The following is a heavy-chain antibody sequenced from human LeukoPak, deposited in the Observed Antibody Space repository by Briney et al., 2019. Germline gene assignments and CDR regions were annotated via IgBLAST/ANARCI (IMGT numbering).Heavy chain of an antibody. CDR2: INPNSGGT. Sequence: ASVTVSCKASGYTFTGYYMHWLRQAPGQGLEWMGWINPNSGGTNYAQKFQGRVTMTRDTSISTAYMELSRLRSDDTAVYYCASGLLRFLEWLPPGMDVWGQGTTVTVSS. V-gene: IGHV1-2*02. J-gene: IGHJ6*02. D-gene: IGHD3-3*01. CDR1: GYTFTGYY. CDR3: ASGLLRFLEWLPPGMDV.